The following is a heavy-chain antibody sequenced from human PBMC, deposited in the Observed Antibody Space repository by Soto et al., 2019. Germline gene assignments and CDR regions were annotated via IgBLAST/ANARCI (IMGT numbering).Heavy chain of an antibody. CDR2: IYYSGST. D-gene: IGHD6-25*01. J-gene: IGHJ4*02. CDR3: ARAGIAAPTYYFAC. CDR1: GGSISSSSYY. V-gene: IGHV4-39*01. Sequence: SETLSLTCTVSGGSISSSSYYWGWIRQPPGKGLEWIGSIYYSGSTYYNPSLKSRVTISVDTSKNQFSLKLSSVTAADTAVYYCARAGIAAPTYYFACWGQGTLVTVSS.